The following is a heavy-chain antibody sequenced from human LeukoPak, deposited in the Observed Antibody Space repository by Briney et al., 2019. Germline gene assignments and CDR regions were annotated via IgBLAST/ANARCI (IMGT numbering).Heavy chain of an antibody. V-gene: IGHV4-34*01. CDR1: GFPFSTFW. CDR2: INHSGST. CDR3: ARRTPSSSWYPYYYYYYMDV. D-gene: IGHD6-13*01. J-gene: IGHJ6*03. Sequence: GSLRLSCAVSGFPFSTFWMSWVRQAPGKGLEWIGEINHSGSTNYNPSLKSRVTISVDTSKNQFSLKLSSVTAADTAVYYCARRTPSSSWYPYYYYYYMDVWGKGTTVTISS.